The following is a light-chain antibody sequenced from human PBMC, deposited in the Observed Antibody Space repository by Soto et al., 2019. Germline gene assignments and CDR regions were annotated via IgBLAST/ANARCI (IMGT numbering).Light chain of an antibody. V-gene: IGKV3-20*01. J-gene: IGKJ1*01. CDR1: QSVTANY. Sequence: EVVLTQSPGTVSLSPGERATLSCRASQSVTANYLAWYQQKPGQAPRLLIYAASSRATGIPDRFSGSGSGTDFTLSISRLEPEDFAMYYCQHSGSSVTWTFGQGTKVEIK. CDR3: QHSGSSVTWT. CDR2: AAS.